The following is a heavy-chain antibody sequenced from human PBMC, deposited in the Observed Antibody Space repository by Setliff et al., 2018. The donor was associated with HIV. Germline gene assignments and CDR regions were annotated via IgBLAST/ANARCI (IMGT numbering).Heavy chain of an antibody. D-gene: IGHD3-10*01. V-gene: IGHV4-34*01. CDR2: INHSGST. CDR1: GGSFSSYY. Sequence: PSETLSLTCAVYGGSFSSYYWSWIRQPPGKGLEWIGEINHSGSTNYNPSLQSRVTISVDTSKNQFSLKLSSVTAADTAVYYWARVGHYYGSGSPFDPWGQGTLVTVSS. CDR3: ARVGHYYGSGSPFDP. J-gene: IGHJ5*01.